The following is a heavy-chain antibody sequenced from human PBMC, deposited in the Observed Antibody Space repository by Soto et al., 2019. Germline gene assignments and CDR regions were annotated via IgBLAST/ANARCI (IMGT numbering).Heavy chain of an antibody. Sequence: KPSETLSLTCTASGGSISSYYWSWIRQPPGKGLEWIGYIYYSGSTNYNPSLQGRATMSVDTSQNQLSLNLNSVTAADTAVYYCARGDSWRLVNLWGQGILVAAST. D-gene: IGHD6-6*01. J-gene: IGHJ5*02. V-gene: IGHV4-59*12. CDR2: IYYSGST. CDR3: ARGDSWRLVNL. CDR1: GGSISSYY.